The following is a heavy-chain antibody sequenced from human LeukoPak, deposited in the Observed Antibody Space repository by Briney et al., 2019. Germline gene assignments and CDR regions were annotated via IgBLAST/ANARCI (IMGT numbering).Heavy chain of an antibody. J-gene: IGHJ4*02. CDR3: ARVNYGDYYFDY. Sequence: SSETLSLTCTVSGDSVRSDSSHWSWIRQPPGKGLEWIGYIHYNGNTNYNPSLKSRVTISLDKSKNQFSLELSSVTAADTAVYYCARVNYGDYYFDYWGQGTLVTVSS. V-gene: IGHV4-61*01. D-gene: IGHD4-17*01. CDR2: IHYNGNT. CDR1: GDSVRSDSSH.